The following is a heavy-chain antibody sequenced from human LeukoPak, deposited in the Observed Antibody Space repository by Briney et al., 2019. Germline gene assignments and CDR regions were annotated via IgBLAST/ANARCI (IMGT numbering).Heavy chain of an antibody. CDR1: GFTFRSYA. CDR3: ARGDWGWYFEL. Sequence: EASVKVSCKASGFTFRSYAFHWGRHTLGQSLKWMGCINGGSGTPRFSERFQARVSITRDASATTGYMYLRSLTSEDTTVYSCARGDWGWYFELWGRGALVTASS. V-gene: IGHV1-3*01. J-gene: IGHJ2*01. D-gene: IGHD2-21*01. CDR2: INGGSGTP.